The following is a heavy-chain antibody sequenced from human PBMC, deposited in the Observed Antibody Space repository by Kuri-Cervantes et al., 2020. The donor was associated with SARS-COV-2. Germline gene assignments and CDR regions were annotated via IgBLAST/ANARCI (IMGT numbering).Heavy chain of an antibody. V-gene: IGHV4-34*01. CDR2: VNHRGST. Sequence: SETLSLTCAFYGESFSGYYWNWIRQSPGKGLEWIGEVNHRGSTNYNPSLKSRVTISVDTSKNQFSLKLSSVTAADTAVYYCARADPSYYYYYMDVWGKGNTVTSP. CDR3: ARADPSYYYYYMDV. J-gene: IGHJ6*03. CDR1: GESFSGYY.